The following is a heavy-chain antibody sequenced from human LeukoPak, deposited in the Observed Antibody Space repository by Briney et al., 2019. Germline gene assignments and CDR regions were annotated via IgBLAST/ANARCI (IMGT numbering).Heavy chain of an antibody. D-gene: IGHD5-24*01. CDR3: ARGGKDGYHAFDY. CDR2: IYYSGST. V-gene: IGHV4-39*07. J-gene: IGHJ4*02. Sequence: SETLSLTCTVSGGSISSSSYYWGWIRQPPGKGLEWIGSIYYSGSTYYNPSLKSRVTISVDTSKNQFSLKLSSVTAADTAVYYCARGGKDGYHAFDYWGQGTLVTVSS. CDR1: GGSISSSSYY.